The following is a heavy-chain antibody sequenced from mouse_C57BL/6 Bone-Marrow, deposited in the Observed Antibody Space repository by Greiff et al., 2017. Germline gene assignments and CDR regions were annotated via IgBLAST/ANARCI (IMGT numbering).Heavy chain of an antibody. CDR1: GYTFTSYG. Sequence: VQLQQSGAELARPGASVKLSCKASGYTFTSYGISWVKQRTGQGLEWIGEIYPRSGNTYYNEKFKGKATLTADKSSSTAYMELPSLTSEDSAVYFCARDGYYFYYFDYWGQGTTLTVSS. J-gene: IGHJ2*01. CDR2: IYPRSGNT. V-gene: IGHV1-81*01. CDR3: ARDGYYFYYFDY. D-gene: IGHD2-3*01.